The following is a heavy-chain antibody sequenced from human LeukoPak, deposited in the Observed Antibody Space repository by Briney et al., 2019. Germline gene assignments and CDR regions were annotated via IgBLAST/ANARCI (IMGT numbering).Heavy chain of an antibody. D-gene: IGHD3-22*01. J-gene: IGHJ3*02. Sequence: GGSLRVSCIVPGFTFNSYLMNWVRQVPGKGLVWVAHINAHGNTANYAGSVKGRFTISRDNAKKSLYLQMNRLRAEDTAVYYCARIRGGYYDSSGLAFDIWGQGTMVTVSS. CDR2: INAHGNTA. V-gene: IGHV3-74*01. CDR1: GFTFNSYL. CDR3: ARIRGGYYDSSGLAFDI.